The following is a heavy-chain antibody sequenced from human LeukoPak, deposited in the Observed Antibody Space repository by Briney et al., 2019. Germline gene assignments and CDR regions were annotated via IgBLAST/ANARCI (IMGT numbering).Heavy chain of an antibody. J-gene: IGHJ4*02. CDR1: GFTVITND. D-gene: IGHD1-14*01. CDR3: ARGVEPLAANTLAY. V-gene: IGHV3-53*01. Sequence: GGSLRLSCAASGFTVITNDMTWVRQAPGKGPEWVSVLYSDSNTKYADSVQGRFTISRDNSKNTLYLEMNSLSPDDTAVYYCARGVEPLAANTLAYWGQGTLVTVSS. CDR2: LYSDSNT.